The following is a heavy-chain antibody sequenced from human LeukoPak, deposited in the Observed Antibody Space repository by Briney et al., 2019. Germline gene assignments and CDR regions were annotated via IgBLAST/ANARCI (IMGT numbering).Heavy chain of an antibody. J-gene: IGHJ5*01. Sequence: PGGSLRLSCAASGFAVSSNYMNWVRQAPGKGLEWVSVIYSGGNTYYADSVKGRFTISRDNSKNTLYLQMNSLGAEDTAVYYCARDYNRLGGYNWFDSWGQGTLVTVSS. V-gene: IGHV3-53*01. CDR2: IYSGGNT. CDR1: GFAVSSNY. D-gene: IGHD1-1*01. CDR3: ARDYNRLGGYNWFDS.